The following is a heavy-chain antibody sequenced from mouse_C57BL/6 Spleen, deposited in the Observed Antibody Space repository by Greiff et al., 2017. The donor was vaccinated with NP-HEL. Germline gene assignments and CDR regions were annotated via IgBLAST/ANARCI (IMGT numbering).Heavy chain of an antibody. D-gene: IGHD1-1*01. CDR2: INPNNGGT. CDR1: GYTFTDYN. Sequence: EVQLVESGPELVKPGASVKIPCKASGYTFTDYNMDWVKQSPGKSLEWIGDINPNNGGTIYNQKFKGKATLTVDKSSSTAYMELRSLTSEDTAVYYYARVYDGSSSYAMDYGGQGTTVTVSS. V-gene: IGHV1-18*01. CDR3: ARVYDGSSSYAMDY. J-gene: IGHJ4*01.